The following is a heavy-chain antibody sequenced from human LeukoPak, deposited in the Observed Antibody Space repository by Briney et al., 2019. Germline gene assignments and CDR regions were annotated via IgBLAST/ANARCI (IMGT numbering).Heavy chain of an antibody. J-gene: IGHJ3*02. Sequence: GGSLRLSCAASGFTFSSYSMNWVRQAPGKGLEWVSSTSSSSSYIYYADSVKGRFTISRDNAKNSLYLQMNSLRAEDTAVYYCASSGGLGQGFAFDIWGQGTMVTVSS. CDR2: TSSSSSYI. V-gene: IGHV3-21*01. CDR1: GFTFSSYS. CDR3: ASSGGLGQGFAFDI. D-gene: IGHD3-16*01.